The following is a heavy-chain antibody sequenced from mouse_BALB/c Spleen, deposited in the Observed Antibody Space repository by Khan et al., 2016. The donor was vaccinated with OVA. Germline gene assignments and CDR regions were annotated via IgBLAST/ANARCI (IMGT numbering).Heavy chain of an antibody. Sequence: QIQLVQSGPELKKPGETVKISCKASGYTFTNYGMNWVKQVPGKGLKWMGWINTYTGEPTYVDDFKGRFAFSLETSASTAYLQINNLKNEDTATYFCASGGYWYFDVWGAGTTVTVSS. CDR3: ASGGYWYFDV. CDR2: INTYTGEP. CDR1: GYTFTNYG. V-gene: IGHV9-3-1*01. J-gene: IGHJ1*01. D-gene: IGHD1-1*02.